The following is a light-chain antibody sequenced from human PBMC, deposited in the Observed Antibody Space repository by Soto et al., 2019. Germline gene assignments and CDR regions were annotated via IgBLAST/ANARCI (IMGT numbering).Light chain of an antibody. Sequence: DVQMTQSPSSLSASVGDTVTMSCRSSRSISTSVSWYQQKPGKSPTLLIYGASARQTGVPYKFSASGSGTDFTLTISGLQREDLATYYCQHYNSYSEAFGQGTKVELK. J-gene: IGKJ1*01. CDR1: RSISTS. CDR3: QHYNSYSEA. CDR2: GAS. V-gene: IGKV1-16*02.